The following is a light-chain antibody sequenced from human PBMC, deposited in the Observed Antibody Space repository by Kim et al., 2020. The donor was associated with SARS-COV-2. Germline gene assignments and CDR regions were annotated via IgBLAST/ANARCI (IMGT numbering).Light chain of an antibody. J-gene: IGKJ2*01. Sequence: EMVLTQSPGTRSLSPGERITLSCRASQSVSRSYLAWYQQKPGQAPRLLIHGASSRATGVPDRFSGSGSGTDFTLTISRLEPEDFAVYYCQQYGSSSYTFGQGTKLEI. V-gene: IGKV3-20*01. CDR1: QSVSRSY. CDR3: QQYGSSSYT. CDR2: GAS.